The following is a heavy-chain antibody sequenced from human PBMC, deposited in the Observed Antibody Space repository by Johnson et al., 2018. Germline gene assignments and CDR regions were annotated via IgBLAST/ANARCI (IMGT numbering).Heavy chain of an antibody. CDR3: AKERSPIDPVYGMDV. V-gene: IGHV3-7*03. CDR2: INVVGGEI. J-gene: IGHJ6*02. CDR1: GFTFHDSW. D-gene: IGHD3-9*01. Sequence: VQLVESGGGLVPPGGSLRLSCAASGFTFHDSWMTWVRQAPGNGLEWLANINVVGGEIYYVDSVEGRFTVSRDNAKNKLYFQMSSLRAEDTAVYYCAKERSPIDPVYGMDVWGQGTTVSVS.